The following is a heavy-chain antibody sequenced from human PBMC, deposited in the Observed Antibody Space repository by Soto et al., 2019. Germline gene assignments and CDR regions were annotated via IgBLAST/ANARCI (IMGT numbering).Heavy chain of an antibody. V-gene: IGHV1-18*01. CDR1: GYDFTTYG. Sequence: QVHLVQSGAEVKKSGASVKVSCKGSGYDFTTYGITWVRQAPGQGLEWMPWISAHNGNTDYAQKLQGRVTVTRDTSTSTAYMELRSLRSDDTAVYYCARGRYGDYWGQGALVTVSS. CDR3: ARGRYGDY. D-gene: IGHD1-1*01. CDR2: ISAHNGNT. J-gene: IGHJ4*02.